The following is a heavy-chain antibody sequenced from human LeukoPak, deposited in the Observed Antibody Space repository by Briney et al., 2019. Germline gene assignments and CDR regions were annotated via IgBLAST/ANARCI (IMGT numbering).Heavy chain of an antibody. J-gene: IGHJ4*02. Sequence: GGSLRLSCAASGFTFSSYWMSWVRQAPGKGLEWVANIKQDGSEKYYVDSVKGRFTISRDNAKNSLCLQMNSLRAEDTAVYYCASYSGYAHFDYWGQRTLVTVSS. V-gene: IGHV3-7*01. CDR2: IKQDGSEK. CDR3: ASYSGYAHFDY. CDR1: GFTFSSYW. D-gene: IGHD5-12*01.